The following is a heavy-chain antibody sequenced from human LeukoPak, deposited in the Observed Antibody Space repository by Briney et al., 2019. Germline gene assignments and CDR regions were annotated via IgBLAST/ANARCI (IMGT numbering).Heavy chain of an antibody. CDR2: ISGSGGST. Sequence: GGSLRLSCAASGFTFSSYAMSWVRQAPGKGLEWVSAISGSGGSTYYADSVKGRFTISRDDSTNTVYLHLSSLRAEDTAVYYCAKDLIARVRGSPMDVWGQGTRVIVSS. J-gene: IGHJ6*02. CDR3: AKDLIARVRGSPMDV. V-gene: IGHV3-23*01. CDR1: GFTFSSYA. D-gene: IGHD3-10*01.